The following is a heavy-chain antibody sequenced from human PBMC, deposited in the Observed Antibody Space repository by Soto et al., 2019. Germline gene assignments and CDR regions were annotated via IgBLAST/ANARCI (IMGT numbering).Heavy chain of an antibody. CDR1: GYRFTTWW. CDR2: IYPGDSDT. CDR3: ARSTYNWLTSVDGYFDY. J-gene: IGHJ4*02. V-gene: IGHV5-51*01. D-gene: IGHD1-20*01. Sequence: GESLKISCEGSGYRFTTWWIGWVRQMPGKGIDLIGIIYPGDSDTRYSPSFQGRVTISVDTSITTAYLQWSSLKESDSAMYYCARSTYNWLTSVDGYFDYWGQGTEVTVSS.